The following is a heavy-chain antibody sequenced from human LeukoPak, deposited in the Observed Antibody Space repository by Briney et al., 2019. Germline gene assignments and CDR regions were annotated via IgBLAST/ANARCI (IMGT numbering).Heavy chain of an antibody. J-gene: IGHJ4*02. CDR3: AVLYCSSTSCYPRGGY. V-gene: IGHV1-2*02. D-gene: IGHD2-2*01. CDR1: GYTFTGYY. Sequence: GASVKVSCKASGYTFTGYYMHWVRQAPGQGLEWMGWINPNSGGTNYAQKFQGRVTMTRDTSISTAYMELSRLRSDDTAVYYCAVLYCSSTSCYPRGGYWGQGTLVTVSS. CDR2: INPNSGGT.